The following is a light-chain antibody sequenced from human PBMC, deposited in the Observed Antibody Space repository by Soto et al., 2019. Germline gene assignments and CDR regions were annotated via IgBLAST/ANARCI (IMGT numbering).Light chain of an antibody. J-gene: IGLJ1*01. CDR3: SSFTGTNDV. V-gene: IGLV2-14*03. Sequence: QSALTQPASVSGSPGQSITISCTGTISDVGGNKFVSWYQQYPGKAPKLMICDVSNRPSGVSNRFSGSKSGNTASLTISGLQAEDEADYYCSSFTGTNDVFGTGTKLTVL. CDR1: ISDVGGNKF. CDR2: DVS.